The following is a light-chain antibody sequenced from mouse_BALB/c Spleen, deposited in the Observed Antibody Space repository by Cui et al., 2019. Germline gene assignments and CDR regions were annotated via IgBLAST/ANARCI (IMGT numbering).Light chain of an antibody. CDR3: QQWSSYPFT. V-gene: IGKV4-55*01. J-gene: IGKJ4*01. Sequence: QIVLTQSPAILSASPREKVTMTCSASSSVSYMYWYQQKPGSSPRLLIYDTSNLASGVPGRFSGSGSGTSYSLTISRMEAEDAATYYCQQWSSYPFTLGSGTKLEIK. CDR1: SSVSY. CDR2: DTS.